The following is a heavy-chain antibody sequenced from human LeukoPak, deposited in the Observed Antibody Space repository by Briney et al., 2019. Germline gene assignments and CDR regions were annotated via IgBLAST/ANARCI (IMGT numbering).Heavy chain of an antibody. CDR3: ARENDRYGRIDY. CDR1: GGSISPYY. Sequence: SETLSLTCSVSGGSISPYYWSWVRQPPGKGLEWIGYVSYSGSADYNPSLKSRVIISIDTSKNLFSLRLSSLTAADTAVYYCARENDRYGRIDYWGQGTQVTVSS. J-gene: IGHJ4*02. V-gene: IGHV4-59*01. D-gene: IGHD5-18*01. CDR2: VSYSGSA.